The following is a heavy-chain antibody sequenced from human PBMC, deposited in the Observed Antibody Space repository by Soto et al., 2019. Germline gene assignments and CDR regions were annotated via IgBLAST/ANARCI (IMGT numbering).Heavy chain of an antibody. CDR1: GFTFSYYG. CDR3: AKDSLDGYNYYYFHY. V-gene: IGHV3-30*18. J-gene: IGHJ4*02. CDR2: ISFDGSSI. Sequence: GGSLRLSCAASGFTFSYYGMHWVRQAPGKGLKWVAVISFDGSSIYYSDSVKGRFTISRDNSKSTLFLQMNSLSAEDTAVYYCAKDSLDGYNYYYFHYWGQGTLVTVSS. D-gene: IGHD5-12*01.